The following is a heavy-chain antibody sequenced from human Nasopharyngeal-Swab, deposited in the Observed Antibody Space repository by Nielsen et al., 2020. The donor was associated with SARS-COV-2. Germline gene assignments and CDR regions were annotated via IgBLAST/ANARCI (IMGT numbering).Heavy chain of an antibody. CDR3: AKGTGISVAAPLDS. J-gene: IGHJ4*02. D-gene: IGHD6-19*01. CDR1: GFPFDDYG. V-gene: IGHV3-9*01. CDR2: INWNGGSI. Sequence: GGSLRLSCAASGFPFDDYGMYWVRQVPGKGLEWVSGINWNGGSIGSADSVKGRFTISRDNAKNALYLQMNSLRPDDTALYYCAKGTGISVAAPLDSWGQGTLVTVSS.